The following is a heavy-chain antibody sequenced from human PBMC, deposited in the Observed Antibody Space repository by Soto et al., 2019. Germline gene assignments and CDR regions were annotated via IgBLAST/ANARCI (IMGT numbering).Heavy chain of an antibody. Sequence: SETLSLTCAVYGGSFSGYYWSWIRQPPGKGLEWIGEINHSGSTNYNPSLKSRVTISVDTSKNQFSLKLSSVTAADTAVYYCSRAYTRRLHYYYYYMDVWGKGTTVTVSS. CDR3: SRAYTRRLHYYYYYMDV. D-gene: IGHD5-18*01. CDR2: INHSGST. V-gene: IGHV4-34*01. J-gene: IGHJ6*03. CDR1: GGSFSGYY.